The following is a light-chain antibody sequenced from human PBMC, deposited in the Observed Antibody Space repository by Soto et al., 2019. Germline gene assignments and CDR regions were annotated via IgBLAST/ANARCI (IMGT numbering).Light chain of an antibody. CDR1: QNIHTW. CDR3: QQLNSYPIT. J-gene: IGKJ5*01. V-gene: IGKV1-5*01. Sequence: DIQMTQSPSTLSASVGDRVTITCRASQNIHTWLAWYHHDPEQAPKLLIYDASSLESGVPSRFSGSGSGTDFTLTISSLQPEDFATYYCQQLNSYPITFGQGTRLEI. CDR2: DAS.